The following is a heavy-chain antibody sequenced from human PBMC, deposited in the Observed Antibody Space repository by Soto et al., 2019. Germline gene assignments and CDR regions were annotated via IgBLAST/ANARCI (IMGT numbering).Heavy chain of an antibody. CDR1: GFTFSSYS. Sequence: GESLKISCAASGFTFSSYSMNWVRQAPGKGLEWVSSISSSSSYIYYADSVKGRFTISRDNAKNSLYLQMNSLRAEDTAVYYCARVSNMITFGGVIDYYFDYWGQGTLVTVSS. CDR3: ARVSNMITFGGVIDYYFDY. J-gene: IGHJ4*02. V-gene: IGHV3-21*01. D-gene: IGHD3-16*02. CDR2: ISSSSSYI.